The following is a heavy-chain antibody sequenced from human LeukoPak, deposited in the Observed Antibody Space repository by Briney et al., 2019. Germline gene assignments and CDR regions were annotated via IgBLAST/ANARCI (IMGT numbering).Heavy chain of an antibody. CDR2: IYYSGST. D-gene: IGHD3-3*02. J-gene: IGHJ6*03. Sequence: PSETLSLTCTVSGGSISSYYWSWIRQPPGKGLEWIGYIYYSGSTNSNPSLKSRVTISVDTSKNQFSLKLSSVTAADTAVYYCARAFYPGYYSYMAVWGKGTTVTVSS. CDR1: GGSISSYY. V-gene: IGHV4-59*01. CDR3: ARAFYPGYYSYMAV.